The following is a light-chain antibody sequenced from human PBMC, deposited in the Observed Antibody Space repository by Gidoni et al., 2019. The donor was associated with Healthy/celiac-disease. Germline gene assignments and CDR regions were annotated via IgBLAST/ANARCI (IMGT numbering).Light chain of an antibody. CDR2: GAS. CDR3: QQYGISLT. J-gene: IGKJ4*01. CDR1: QSVSSSY. Sequence: EIVLTQSPGTLSLSPGERATLSGRASQSVSSSYLAGYQQKPGQAPRLLIYGASIRATGLPDMFSGSASATDFTLTISRLAPEDFAVYYCQQYGISLTFXGXTKVEIK. V-gene: IGKV3-20*01.